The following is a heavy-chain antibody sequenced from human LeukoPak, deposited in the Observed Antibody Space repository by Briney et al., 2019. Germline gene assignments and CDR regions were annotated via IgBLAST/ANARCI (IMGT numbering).Heavy chain of an antibody. J-gene: IGHJ6*02. CDR2: IGGNGGST. CDR1: RFTFSNYA. CDR3: ARDSKYYDFWSGYPPIHYYYGMDV. V-gene: IGHV3-23*01. D-gene: IGHD3-3*01. Sequence: PGGSLRLSCAASRFTFSNYAMSWVRQAPGKGLEWVSAIGGNGGSTYYADSMKGRFTISRDNSKDTLYLQMNSLRAEDTAVYYCARDSKYYDFWSGYPPIHYYYGMDVWGQGTTVTVSS.